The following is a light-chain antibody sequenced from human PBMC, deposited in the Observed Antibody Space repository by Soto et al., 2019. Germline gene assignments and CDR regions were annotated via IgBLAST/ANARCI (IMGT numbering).Light chain of an antibody. CDR2: DAS. J-gene: IGKJ4*01. V-gene: IGKV1-5*01. Sequence: IQMTQSPSTLSASVGDRVTITCRATQSINRYLAWYQQKPGKAPKLLIYDASILESGVPSRFSGSASGTEFILTISSLQPEDFATYYCQRYNSYPLTFGGGTKVENK. CDR1: QSINRY. CDR3: QRYNSYPLT.